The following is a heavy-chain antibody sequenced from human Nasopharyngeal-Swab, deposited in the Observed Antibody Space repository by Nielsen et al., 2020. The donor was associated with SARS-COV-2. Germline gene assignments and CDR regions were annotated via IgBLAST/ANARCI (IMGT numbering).Heavy chain of an antibody. Sequence: ASVKVSCKASGYTFTSYAIGWVRQAPGQGLEWMGWISTYNGNTNYAQKLQGRVTMTTDTSTSTAYMELRSLRSDDTAVYYCAREGLSDYYYGMDVWGQGTTVTVSS. J-gene: IGHJ6*02. CDR1: GYTFTSYA. CDR3: AREGLSDYYYGMDV. CDR2: ISTYNGNT. D-gene: IGHD3-16*02. V-gene: IGHV1-18*01.